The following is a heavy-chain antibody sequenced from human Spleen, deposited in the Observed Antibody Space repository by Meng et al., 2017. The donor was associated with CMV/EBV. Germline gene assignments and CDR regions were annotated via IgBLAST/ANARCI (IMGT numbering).Heavy chain of an antibody. J-gene: IGHJ4*02. V-gene: IGHV2-5*02. Sequence: ITLKRSGPTPVNPPPPLTLNCDLSGSSAIIRGVGVGWVRKPPGKALEWLALIYWDDDKRYSPSLKSRLTITKDNSIHQVVLTMTNMDPVDTDTYYCAHRRGTYYDILTGYNYFDYWGQGTLVTVSS. D-gene: IGHD3-9*01. CDR1: GSSAIIRGVG. CDR3: AHRRGTYYDILTGYNYFDY. CDR2: IYWDDDK.